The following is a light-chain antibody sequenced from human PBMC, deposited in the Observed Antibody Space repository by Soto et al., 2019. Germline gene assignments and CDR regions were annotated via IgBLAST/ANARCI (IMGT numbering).Light chain of an antibody. V-gene: IGLV2-14*01. J-gene: IGLJ1*01. Sequence: QSVLTQPASMSGSPGQSITIPCTGTNSDIGGYDYVSWYQHHPGKAPRLIIYDVTRRPSGISHRFSGSKSGNTASLTISGLLAEDEANYYCSSYTTSNTPLYVFGTGTKVTAL. CDR3: SSYTTSNTPLYV. CDR2: DVT. CDR1: NSDIGGYDY.